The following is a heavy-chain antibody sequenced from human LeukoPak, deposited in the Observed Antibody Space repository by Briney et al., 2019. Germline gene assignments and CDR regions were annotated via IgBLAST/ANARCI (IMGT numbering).Heavy chain of an antibody. D-gene: IGHD3-3*01. CDR1: GGSISSSSYY. J-gene: IGHJ4*02. CDR2: IYYSGST. Sequence: SETLSLTCTVSGGSISSSSYYWGWIRQPPGKGLEWIGSIYYSGSTYYNPSLKSRVTISVDTSKNQFSLKLSSVTAADTAVTYCASGRTIFGVVNLKGPFDHWRQGTLVTVSS. CDR3: ASGRTIFGVVNLKGPFDH. V-gene: IGHV4-39*01.